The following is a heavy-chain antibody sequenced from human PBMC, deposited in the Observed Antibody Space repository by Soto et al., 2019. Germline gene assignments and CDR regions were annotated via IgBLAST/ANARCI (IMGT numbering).Heavy chain of an antibody. Sequence: QVQLQESGPGLVKPSGTLSLTCAVSGGSISNNNWWSWVRQPPGKGLEWIGEIYHRGSTNYNPSRKRRVTRSVDKSKNQFSLKLSSVTAADTAVYYCARGDYGDYFYYYGMDVWGQGTTVTVSS. CDR1: GGSISNNNW. V-gene: IGHV4-4*02. CDR3: ARGDYGDYFYYYGMDV. D-gene: IGHD4-17*01. CDR2: IYHRGST. J-gene: IGHJ6*02.